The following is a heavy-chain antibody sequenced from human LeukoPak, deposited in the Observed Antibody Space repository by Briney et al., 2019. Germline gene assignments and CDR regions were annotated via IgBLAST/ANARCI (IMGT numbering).Heavy chain of an antibody. CDR3: AKDLSRVPAANLDP. J-gene: IGHJ5*02. V-gene: IGHV3-23*01. CDR2: ISGSGGST. D-gene: IGHD2-2*01. CDR1: GFTFSNAW. Sequence: GGSLRLSCAASGFTFSNAWMNWVRQAPGKGLEWVSAISGSGGSTYYADSVKGRFTISRDNSKNTLYLQMNSLRAEDTAVYYCAKDLSRVPAANLDPWGQGTLVTVSS.